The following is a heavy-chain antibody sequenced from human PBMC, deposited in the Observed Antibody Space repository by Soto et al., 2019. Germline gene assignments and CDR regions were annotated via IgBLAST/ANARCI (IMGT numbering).Heavy chain of an antibody. Sequence: GASVKVSCKASGYTFTSYGISWVRQAPGQGLEWMGWISAYNGNTNYAQKLQGRVTMTTDTSTSTAYMALRSLRSDDTAVYYCARDVLRFLEWPLHWFDPWGQGTLVTVSS. J-gene: IGHJ5*02. V-gene: IGHV1-18*04. CDR2: ISAYNGNT. D-gene: IGHD3-3*01. CDR1: GYTFTSYG. CDR3: ARDVLRFLEWPLHWFDP.